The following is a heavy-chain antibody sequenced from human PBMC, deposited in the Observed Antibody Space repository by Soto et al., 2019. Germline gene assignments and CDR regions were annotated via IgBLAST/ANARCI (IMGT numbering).Heavy chain of an antibody. CDR1: GDSVSSGDYY. CDR3: ARVTIDTYMIYWSDP. V-gene: IGHV4-61*08. D-gene: IGHD3-16*01. CDR2: IYFSGRT. Sequence: SETLSLTCTVSGDSVSSGDYYWTWIRQPPGKGQEWVGHIYFSGRTNYIPYLERRVTISLATSKNQFSLKLTSVTAVDTAVYYCARVTIDTYMIYWSDPWGQGTLVTVSS. J-gene: IGHJ5*02.